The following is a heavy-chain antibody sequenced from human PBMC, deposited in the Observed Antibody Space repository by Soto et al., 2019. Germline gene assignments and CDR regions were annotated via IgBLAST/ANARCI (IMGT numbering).Heavy chain of an antibody. J-gene: IGHJ4*02. CDR1: GGSISSSNW. V-gene: IGHV4-4*02. CDR3: ARGGSSWYSLDY. CDR2: NYHSGST. D-gene: IGHD6-13*01. Sequence: QVQLQESGPGLVKPSGTLSLTCAVSGGSISSSNWWSWVRQPPGKGLEWIGENYHSGSTNYNPSLKSRVTIPVDKSKNQFSLKLSSVTAADTAVYYCARGGSSWYSLDYWGQGTLVTVSS.